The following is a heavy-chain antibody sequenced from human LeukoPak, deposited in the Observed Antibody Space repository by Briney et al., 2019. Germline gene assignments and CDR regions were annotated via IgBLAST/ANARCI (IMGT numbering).Heavy chain of an antibody. J-gene: IGHJ4*02. CDR1: GYSFTSYW. CDR3: AIRGGYSYGH. D-gene: IGHD5-18*01. CDR2: IDPSDSYT. V-gene: IGHV5-10-1*01. Sequence: RGESLKISCKGSGYSFTSYWISWVRQMPGKGLEWMGRIDPSDSYTNYSPSFQGHVTISADKSISTAYLQWSSLKASDTAMYYCAIRGGYSYGHWGQGTLVTVSS.